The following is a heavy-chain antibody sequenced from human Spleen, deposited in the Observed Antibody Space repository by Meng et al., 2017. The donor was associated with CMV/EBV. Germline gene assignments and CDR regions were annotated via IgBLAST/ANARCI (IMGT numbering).Heavy chain of an antibody. J-gene: IGHJ6*02. V-gene: IGHV3-30*03. CDR3: ARGFAFYYYGMDV. CDR1: GFSVSNNY. D-gene: IGHD3-3*01. Sequence: GGSLRLSCAASGFSVSNNYMSWVRQAPGKGLEWVAFISFDGKDKFYANSVKGRFTISRDNSKSTLYVQMNSLRVEDTAVYYCARGFAFYYYGMDVWGQGTTVTVSS. CDR2: ISFDGKDK.